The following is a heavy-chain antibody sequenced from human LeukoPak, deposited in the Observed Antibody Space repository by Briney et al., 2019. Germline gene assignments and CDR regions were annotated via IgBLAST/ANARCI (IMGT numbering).Heavy chain of an antibody. V-gene: IGHV1-69*05. Sequence: SVKVSCKASGGTFSSYAISWVRQAPGQGLEWMGGIIPIFGTANYAQKFQGRVTIATDESTSTAYMELSSLRSEDTAVYYCAGLYGDYVGYWGQGTLVTVSS. CDR2: IIPIFGTA. D-gene: IGHD4-17*01. CDR1: GGTFSSYA. CDR3: AGLYGDYVGY. J-gene: IGHJ4*02.